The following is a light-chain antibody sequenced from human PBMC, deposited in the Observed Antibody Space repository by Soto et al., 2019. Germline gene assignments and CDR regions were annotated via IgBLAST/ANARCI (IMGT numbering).Light chain of an antibody. J-gene: IGLJ2*01. CDR1: SSDVGGYNY. Sequence: QSALTQPPSASGSPGQSVTISCTGTSSDVGGYNYVSWYQQHPGKAPKLMIYEVSKRPSGVPDRFSGSKSGNTASLTVSGLQAEEEADYYGSSYAGSNNLVFGGGTKVTVL. V-gene: IGLV2-8*01. CDR3: SSYAGSNNLV. CDR2: EVS.